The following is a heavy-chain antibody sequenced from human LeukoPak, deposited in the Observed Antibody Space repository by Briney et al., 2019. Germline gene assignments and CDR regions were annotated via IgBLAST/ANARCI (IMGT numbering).Heavy chain of an antibody. CDR2: ISSGGSTR. Sequence: GGPLRLSCAASGFTFSSFEMNWVRQAPGKGLEWVSYISSGGSTRYYVDSVKGRFTISRDSAKNSLYLQMNSLRAEDTAVYYCAGEGGRTFDYWGQGTLVTVSS. CDR3: AGEGGRTFDY. V-gene: IGHV3-48*03. CDR1: GFTFSSFE. J-gene: IGHJ4*02.